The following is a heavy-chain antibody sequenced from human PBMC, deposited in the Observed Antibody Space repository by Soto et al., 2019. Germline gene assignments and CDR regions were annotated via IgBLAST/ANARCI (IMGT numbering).Heavy chain of an antibody. D-gene: IGHD3-22*01. J-gene: IGHJ4*02. Sequence: GGSLRLSCAASEFTFISYNMNWVRQAPGKGLEWVSSISSSSSYIYYADSVKGRFAISRDNSKNTLSLQMSSLRPEDTAVYYCVKPPCYYYDSIAYYSVCGQGTLVTVSA. CDR2: ISSSSSYI. V-gene: IGHV3-21*01. CDR3: VKPPCYYYDSIAYYSV. CDR1: EFTFISYN.